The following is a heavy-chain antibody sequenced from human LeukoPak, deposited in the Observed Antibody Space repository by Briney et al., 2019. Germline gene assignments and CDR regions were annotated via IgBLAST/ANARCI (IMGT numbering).Heavy chain of an antibody. CDR3: ASRLAGLDAFDI. V-gene: IGHV1-8*01. CDR2: MNPNSGNT. Sequence: ASVKVSCKASGYTFTSYDINWVRQATGQGLEWMGWMNPNSGNTGYAQNFQGRVTMTRNTSISTAYMELSSLRSEDTAVYYCASRLAGLDAFDIWGQGTMVTVSS. CDR1: GYTFTSYD. J-gene: IGHJ3*02. D-gene: IGHD6-19*01.